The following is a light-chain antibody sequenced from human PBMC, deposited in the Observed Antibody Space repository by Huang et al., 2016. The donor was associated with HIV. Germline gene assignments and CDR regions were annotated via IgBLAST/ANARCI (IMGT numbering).Light chain of an antibody. CDR2: DGS. Sequence: EVVLTQSPPTLSLFPGETATLSCRASQTIGTYVAWYQQSPGQGPRILIYDGSNRAAGVPARIRGAGSGTTFTLSISGLESEDFGVYDCQQRRSWPLTFGGGTKVEV. CDR1: QTIGTY. CDR3: QQRRSWPLT. J-gene: IGKJ4*01. V-gene: IGKV3-11*01.